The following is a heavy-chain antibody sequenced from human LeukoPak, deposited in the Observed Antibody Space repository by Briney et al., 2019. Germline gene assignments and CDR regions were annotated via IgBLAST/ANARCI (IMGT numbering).Heavy chain of an antibody. Sequence: ASVKVSCKASGYTFTSYDINWVRQATGQGLEWMGWMNPNSGNTGYAQNLQGRVTMTTDTSTNTAYMELRSLRSDDTAVYYCARDGRHRYYYDSSGFYGGWFDPWGQGTLVTVSS. D-gene: IGHD3-22*01. J-gene: IGHJ5*02. CDR1: GYTFTSYD. CDR3: ARDGRHRYYYDSSGFYGGWFDP. V-gene: IGHV1-8*01. CDR2: MNPNSGNT.